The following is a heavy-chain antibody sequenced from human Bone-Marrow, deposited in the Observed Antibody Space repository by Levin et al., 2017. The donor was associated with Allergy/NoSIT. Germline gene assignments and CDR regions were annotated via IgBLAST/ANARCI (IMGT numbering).Heavy chain of an antibody. Sequence: VASVKVSCKASGGTFDNYAVNWVRQAPGQGLEWMGRIIPLLDISTYAQKFQGRVTITADKTTTTAYMELSSLRSDDTAVYYCAKERSTGDFYYYYGMDVWGQGTTVTVSS. CDR3: AKERSTGDFYYYYGMDV. CDR2: IIPLLDIS. V-gene: IGHV1-69*04. CDR1: GGTFDNYA. J-gene: IGHJ6*02. D-gene: IGHD7-27*01.